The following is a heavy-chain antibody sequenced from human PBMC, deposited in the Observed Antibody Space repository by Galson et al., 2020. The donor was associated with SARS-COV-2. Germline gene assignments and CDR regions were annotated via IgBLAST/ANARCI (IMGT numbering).Heavy chain of an antibody. D-gene: IGHD6-19*01. CDR3: ARDGQTSSGWAFDY. Sequence: GESLKISCAASGFTFSNFGMHWVRQAPGKGLEWVAQIFFDGSDKYYGDSVKGRFTISRDSSKNTVYLQMNNLRADDTAVYYCARDGQTSSGWAFDYWGQGTLVTVSS. CDR1: GFTFSNFG. V-gene: IGHV3-33*01. CDR2: IFFDGSDK. J-gene: IGHJ4*02.